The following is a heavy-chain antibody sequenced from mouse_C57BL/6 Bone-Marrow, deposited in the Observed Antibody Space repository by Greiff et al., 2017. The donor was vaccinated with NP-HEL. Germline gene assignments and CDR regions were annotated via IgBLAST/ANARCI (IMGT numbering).Heavy chain of an antibody. V-gene: IGHV1-50*01. CDR2: IDPSDSST. CDR3: ARRDLYEDY. J-gene: IGHJ2*01. CDR1: GYTFTSYW. Sequence: QVQLQQPGAELVKPGASVKLSCKASGYTFTSYWMQWVKQRPGQGLEWIGEIDPSDSSTNYNQKFKGKATLTVDTSSSTAYMQLSSLTSEDSAVYYCARRDLYEDYWGQGTTLTVSS. D-gene: IGHD2-12*01.